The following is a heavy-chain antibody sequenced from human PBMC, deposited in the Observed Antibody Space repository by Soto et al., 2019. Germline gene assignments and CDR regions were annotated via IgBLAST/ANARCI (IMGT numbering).Heavy chain of an antibody. Sequence: QVQLQQWGAGLLKPSETLSLTCAVYGGSFSGYYCTWIRQPPGTVLEWMGEINHSGSTNYNPSFKNPVTISVDPSNNPFSLKLTSVTTAASAVYYCASYKITGIFDYWGQGTLVTVSS. J-gene: IGHJ4*02. CDR1: GGSFSGYY. V-gene: IGHV4-34*01. CDR2: INHSGST. D-gene: IGHD2-8*02. CDR3: ASYKITGIFDY.